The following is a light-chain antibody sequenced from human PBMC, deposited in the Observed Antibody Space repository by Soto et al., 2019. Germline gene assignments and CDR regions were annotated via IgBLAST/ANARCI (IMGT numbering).Light chain of an antibody. CDR2: DAS. V-gene: IGKV1-5*01. CDR3: QQYTDWPLT. Sequence: DIQVTQSPPTLSASVGDRVTITCRASQTISTWMAWYQQKPGKAPKLLVYDASTLQSGVASRFSGSGSGTDFTLTISRLEPEDFAVYYCQQYTDWPLTFGQGTKVDIK. J-gene: IGKJ1*01. CDR1: QTISTW.